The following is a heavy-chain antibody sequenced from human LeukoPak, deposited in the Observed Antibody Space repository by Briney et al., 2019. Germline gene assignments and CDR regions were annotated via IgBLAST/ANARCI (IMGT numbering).Heavy chain of an antibody. CDR3: ARGSSSWRNAFDI. CDR2: INNEGTGT. Sequence: GGSLRLSCAASGFTFISYLMHWVRQAPGKGLVWVSRINNEGTGTSYADSVKGRFTISTDNAKNTLDLQMNSLRAEDTAVYYCARGSSSWRNAFDIWGQGTMVTVSS. CDR1: GFTFISYL. J-gene: IGHJ3*02. V-gene: IGHV3-74*01. D-gene: IGHD6-13*01.